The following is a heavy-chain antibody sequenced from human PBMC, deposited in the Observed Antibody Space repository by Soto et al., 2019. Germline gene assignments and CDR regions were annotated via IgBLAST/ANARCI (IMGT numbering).Heavy chain of an antibody. J-gene: IGHJ4*02. CDR3: ARDQENYDSSGYYFDY. Sequence: QVQLVQSGAEVKKPGSSVKVSCKASGGTFSSYAISWVRQAPGQGLEWMGGIIPIFGTANYAQKFQGRVTITADESTSTADMELSSLRSEDTAVYYCARDQENYDSSGYYFDYWGQGTLVTVSS. CDR1: GGTFSSYA. CDR2: IIPIFGTA. D-gene: IGHD3-22*01. V-gene: IGHV1-69*01.